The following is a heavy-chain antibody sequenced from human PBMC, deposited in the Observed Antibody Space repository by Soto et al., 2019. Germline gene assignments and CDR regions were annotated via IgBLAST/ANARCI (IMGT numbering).Heavy chain of an antibody. CDR3: ARDHRPGDGYDISPGYYFDY. D-gene: IGHD5-12*01. CDR2: ISSSSSYI. V-gene: IGHV3-21*01. CDR1: GFTFSSYS. J-gene: IGHJ4*02. Sequence: GGSLRLSCAASGFTFSSYSMNWVRQAPGKGLEWVSSISSSSSYIYYADSVKGRFTISRDNAKNSLYLQMNSLRAEDTAVYYCARDHRPGDGYDISPGYYFDYWGQGTLVTVSS.